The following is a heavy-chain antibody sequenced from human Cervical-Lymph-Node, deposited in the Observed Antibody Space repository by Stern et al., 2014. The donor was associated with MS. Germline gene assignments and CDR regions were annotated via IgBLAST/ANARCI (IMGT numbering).Heavy chain of an antibody. D-gene: IGHD1-26*01. V-gene: IGHV4-31*03. J-gene: IGHJ5*02. CDR3: ASRWSGTYYGQNWFDP. Sequence: QVQLVESGPGLVKPSQTLSLTCTVSGGSISSGGHYWSLIRQHPGKGLEWIGYIYYSGGTFYNPSLKSRVSISLDTSKNQFSLKLSSVTAADTAVYYCASRWSGTYYGQNWFDPWGQGTLVTVSS. CDR2: IYYSGGT. CDR1: GGSISSGGHY.